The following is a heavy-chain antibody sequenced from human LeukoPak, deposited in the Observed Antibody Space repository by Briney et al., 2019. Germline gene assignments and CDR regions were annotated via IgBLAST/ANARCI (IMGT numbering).Heavy chain of an antibody. CDR3: AIGGGSGTIGYYYYYMDV. V-gene: IGHV1-69*05. Sequence: SVNVSCKASVGTFSSYAISWVRQAPGQGLEWMGGIIPIFGTANYAQKFQGRVTITTDESTSTAYMELSSLRSEDTAVYYCAIGGGSGTIGYYYYYMDVWGKGTTVTVSS. D-gene: IGHD3-10*01. J-gene: IGHJ6*03. CDR1: VGTFSSYA. CDR2: IIPIFGTA.